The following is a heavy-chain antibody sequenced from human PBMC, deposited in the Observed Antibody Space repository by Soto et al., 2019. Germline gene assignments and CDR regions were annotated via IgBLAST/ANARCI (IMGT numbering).Heavy chain of an antibody. D-gene: IGHD6-13*01. CDR3: ARDRVTEAGTLDD. J-gene: IGHJ4*02. V-gene: IGHV3-30-3*01. Sequence: GGSLRLSCAASGFTFSSYAMHWVRQAPGKGLEWVAVTSKDGSNKYYADSVKGRFTISRDNSKNTLYLQMNSLRAEDTAMYYCARDRVTEAGTLDDWGQGTLVTVSS. CDR1: GFTFSSYA. CDR2: TSKDGSNK.